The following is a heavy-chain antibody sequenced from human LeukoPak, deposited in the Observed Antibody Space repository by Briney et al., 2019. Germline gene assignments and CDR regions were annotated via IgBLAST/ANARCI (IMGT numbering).Heavy chain of an antibody. V-gene: IGHV3-53*01. Sequence: GGSLRLSCVASGFAVGRNYMSWVRQAPGKGLECVSLIYSGGAIRYADSVKGRFTISRDSSKDTLFLQMNDLTVEDTARYYCARRPGNWGQGILVTVSS. J-gene: IGHJ4*02. CDR2: IYSGGAI. D-gene: IGHD1-14*01. CDR3: ARRPGN. CDR1: GFAVGRNY.